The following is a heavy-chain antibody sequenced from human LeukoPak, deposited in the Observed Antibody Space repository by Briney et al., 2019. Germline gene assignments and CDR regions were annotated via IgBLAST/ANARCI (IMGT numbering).Heavy chain of an antibody. CDR2: IYYSGST. J-gene: IGHJ5*02. D-gene: IGHD6-13*01. Sequence: SETLSLTCTVSGGSISSSSYYWGWIRQPPGKGLEWIGSIYYSGSTYYNPSLKSRVTISVDTSKNQFSLKLSSVTAADTAVYYCARDNSSSWWDRWFDPWGQGTLVTVSS. CDR1: GGSISSSSYY. V-gene: IGHV4-39*02. CDR3: ARDNSSSWWDRWFDP.